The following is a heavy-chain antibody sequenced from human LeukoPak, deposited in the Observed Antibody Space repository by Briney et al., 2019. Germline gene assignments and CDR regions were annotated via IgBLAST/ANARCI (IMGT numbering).Heavy chain of an antibody. Sequence: GGSLRLSCAASGFTFSDFYMSWIRQAPGKGLDWVSYISTSGSTIYFADSVKGRFTVSRDNAKNSLYLQMNSLRAEDTAVYYCARDWRSSWGKLLPVDYWGQGTLVTVSS. CDR3: ARDWRSSWGKLLPVDY. D-gene: IGHD3-16*01. J-gene: IGHJ4*02. CDR1: GFTFSDFY. V-gene: IGHV3-11*01. CDR2: ISTSGSTI.